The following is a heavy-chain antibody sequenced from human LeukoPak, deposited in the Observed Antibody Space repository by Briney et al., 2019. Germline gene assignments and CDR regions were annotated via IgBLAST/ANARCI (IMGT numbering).Heavy chain of an antibody. V-gene: IGHV4-34*01. CDR2: INHSGST. J-gene: IGHJ6*03. D-gene: IGHD3-22*01. Sequence: SETLSLTCAVYGGSFSGYYWSWIRQPPGKGLEWIGEINHSGSTNYNPSLKSRVTISVDTSKNQFSLKLSSVTAADTAVYYCARQGVRDYRPRSPYYYDSSGYYPDYYYYYMDVWGKGTTVTISS. CDR1: GGSFSGYY. CDR3: ARQGVRDYRPRSPYYYDSSGYYPDYYYYYMDV.